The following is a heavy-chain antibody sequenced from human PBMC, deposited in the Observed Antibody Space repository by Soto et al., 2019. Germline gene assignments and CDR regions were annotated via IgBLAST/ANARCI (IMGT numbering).Heavy chain of an antibody. CDR1: GGSISRSSYY. D-gene: IGHD2-15*01. J-gene: IGHJ4*02. CDR2: IYYSGST. Sequence: QLQLQESGPGLVKPSETLSLTCTVSGGSISRSSYYWGWIRQPPGKGLEWIGSIYYSGSTYYNPSLKSRVTISVDTSKNQFSLKLSSVTAADRAVYYCARHTPAISIADHWGQGTLVTVSS. CDR3: ARHTPAISIADH. V-gene: IGHV4-39*01.